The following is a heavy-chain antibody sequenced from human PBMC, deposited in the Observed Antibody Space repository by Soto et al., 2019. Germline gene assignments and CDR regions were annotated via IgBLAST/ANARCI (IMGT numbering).Heavy chain of an antibody. CDR2: TWYDGSNK. CDR1: GFTFSSYG. J-gene: IGHJ6*02. CDR3: ARERSRYYYYYGMDV. V-gene: IGHV3-33*01. Sequence: PGGSLRLSCAASGFTFSSYGMHWVRQAPGKGLEWVAVTWYDGSNKYYADSVKGRFTISRDNSKNTLYLQMNSLRAEDTAVYYCARERSRYYYYYGMDVWGQGTTVTVSS.